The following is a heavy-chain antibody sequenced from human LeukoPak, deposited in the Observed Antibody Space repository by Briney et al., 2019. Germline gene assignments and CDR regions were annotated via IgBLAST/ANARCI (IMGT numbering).Heavy chain of an antibody. J-gene: IGHJ4*02. CDR1: GFTFSSYG. CDR2: IRYDGSNK. CDR3: ARRHAAAIYYGSGSFFDY. D-gene: IGHD3-10*01. Sequence: PGRSLRLSCAASGFTFSSYGMHWVRQAPGKGLEWVAVIRYDGSNKYYADSVKGRFTISRDNSKNTLYLQMNSLRAEDTAVYYCARRHAAAIYYGSGSFFDYWGQGTLVTVSS. V-gene: IGHV3-33*01.